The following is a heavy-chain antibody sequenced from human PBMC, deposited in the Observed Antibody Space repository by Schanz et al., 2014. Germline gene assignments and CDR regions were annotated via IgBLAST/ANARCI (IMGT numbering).Heavy chain of an antibody. J-gene: IGHJ5*02. D-gene: IGHD2-2*01. CDR1: LYPFPPYG. CDR3: ARDRRRYCSTASCLHDNWFDP. V-gene: IGHV1-18*01. CDR2: ISAYTNNT. Sequence: PPSSLPVSFEASLYPFPPYGLPWFLKAPGQGLEWMGWISAYTNNTNYAQKVQGRVTMTTDTSTGTAYMELRSLRSDDTAVYYCARDRRRYCSTASCLHDNWFDPWGQGTLVIVSS.